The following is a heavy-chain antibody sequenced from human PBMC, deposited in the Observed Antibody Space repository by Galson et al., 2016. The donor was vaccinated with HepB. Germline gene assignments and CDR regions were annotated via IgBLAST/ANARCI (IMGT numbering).Heavy chain of an antibody. CDR1: GFTFSTGD. CDR3: ARARSVGLGKWTWYFDL. Sequence: SLRLSCAASGFTFSTGDLHWVRQATGKGLEWVSAIGLAGDTYYLDSVRGRFTISRENVRSSLYLQMTSLRAGDTAVYYCARARSVGLGKWTWYFDLWGRGTLVTVSS. V-gene: IGHV3-13*01. J-gene: IGHJ2*01. D-gene: IGHD3-16*01. CDR2: IGLAGDT.